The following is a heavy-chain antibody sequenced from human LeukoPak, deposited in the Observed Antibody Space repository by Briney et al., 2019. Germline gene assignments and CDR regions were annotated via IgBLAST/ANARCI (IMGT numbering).Heavy chain of an antibody. CDR2: ISGSGGST. CDR1: GFPFSSYA. J-gene: IGHJ5*02. V-gene: IGHV3-23*01. CDR3: AKNPADFWSGYRWFDP. D-gene: IGHD3-3*01. Sequence: QSGGSLRLSCAASGFPFSSYAMSWVRQAPGKGLEWVSAISGSGGSTYYADSVKGRFTISRDNSKNTLYLQMNSLRAEDTAVYYCAKNPADFWSGYRWFDPWGQGTLVTVSS.